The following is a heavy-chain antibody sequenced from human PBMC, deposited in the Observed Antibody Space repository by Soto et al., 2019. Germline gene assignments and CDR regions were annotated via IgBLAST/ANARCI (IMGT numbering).Heavy chain of an antibody. CDR2: TYINGGT. D-gene: IGHD1-1*01. J-gene: IGHJ4*02. CDR3: ERVTTTHLFDS. Sequence: GGSLRLSCEASGLSVCTNYLGWVRQAPGKGLEWASVTYINGGTNYVDSVKGRFTISRDNSKNTLFLQMNSLTAEDTTTYYCERVTTTHLFDSWGQGNLVTISS. CDR1: GLSVCTNY. V-gene: IGHV3-66*01.